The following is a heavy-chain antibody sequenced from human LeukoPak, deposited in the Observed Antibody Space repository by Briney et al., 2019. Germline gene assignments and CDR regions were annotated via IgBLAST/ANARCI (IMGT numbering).Heavy chain of an antibody. D-gene: IGHD5-12*01. CDR3: ARDHLHSGYDFDY. Sequence: ASVKVSCKAFGYTLSSYAIGWVRQAPGQGLEWMGWISADNAIRDYAQKFQGRVTMTTDTSTSTAYMELRSLSSDDTAVYYCARDHLHSGYDFDYWGQGTLVTVSS. CDR1: GYTLSSYA. CDR2: ISADNAIR. V-gene: IGHV1-18*01. J-gene: IGHJ4*02.